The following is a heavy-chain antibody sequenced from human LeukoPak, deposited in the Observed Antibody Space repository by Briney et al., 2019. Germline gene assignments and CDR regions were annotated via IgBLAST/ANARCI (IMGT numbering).Heavy chain of an antibody. CDR3: AKDWQQLDYYYYGMDV. J-gene: IGHJ6*02. D-gene: IGHD6-13*01. Sequence: GGSLRLSCAASGFTFSSYAMSSVRQAPGKGLEWVSAISGSGGSTYYADSVKGRFTISRDNSKNTLYLQMNSLRAEDTAVYYCAKDWQQLDYYYYGMDVWGQGTTVTVSS. V-gene: IGHV3-23*01. CDR1: GFTFSSYA. CDR2: ISGSGGST.